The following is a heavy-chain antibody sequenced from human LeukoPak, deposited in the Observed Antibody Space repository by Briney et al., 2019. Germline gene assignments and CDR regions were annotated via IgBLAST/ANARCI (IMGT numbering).Heavy chain of an antibody. Sequence: GGSLRLSCAASGFTFSSYSMNWVRQAPGKGLEWVSTISSSSSYIYYADSVKGRFTISRDNAKNSLYLQMNSLRAEDTAVYYCARGVAAAGEPFDYWGQGTLVTVSS. CDR3: ARGVAAAGEPFDY. CDR1: GFTFSSYS. D-gene: IGHD6-13*01. V-gene: IGHV3-21*01. J-gene: IGHJ4*02. CDR2: ISSSSSYI.